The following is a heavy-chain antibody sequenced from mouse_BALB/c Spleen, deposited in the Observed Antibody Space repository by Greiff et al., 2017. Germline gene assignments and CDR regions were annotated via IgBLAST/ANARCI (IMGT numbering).Heavy chain of an antibody. V-gene: IGHV1-69*02. CDR2: IYPSDSYT. CDR3: TRDGYYPFAD. CDR1: GYTFTSYW. D-gene: IGHD2-3*01. Sequence: QVQLQQSGAELVRPGASVKLSCKASGYTFTSYWINWVKQRPGQGLEWIGNIYPSDSYTNYNQKFKDKATLTVDKSSSTAYMQLSSPTSVDSAVYYCTRDGYYPFADWGQGTLVTVSA. J-gene: IGHJ3*01.